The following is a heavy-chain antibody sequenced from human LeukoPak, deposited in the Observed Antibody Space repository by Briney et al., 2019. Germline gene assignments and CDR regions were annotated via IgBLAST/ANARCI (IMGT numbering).Heavy chain of an antibody. J-gene: IGHJ4*02. CDR1: GYTFTAYY. D-gene: IGHD5-18*01. V-gene: IGHV1-2*02. CDR3: ASSQNGLLDY. CDR2: INPDNGGT. Sequence: ASVRVSCKASGYTFTAYYIHWVRQAPGQGLEWMAWINPDNGGTNYVQKFQGRVTMTRDTSISTAYMELSRPRSDDTAVYYCASSQNGLLDYWGQGTLVTVSS.